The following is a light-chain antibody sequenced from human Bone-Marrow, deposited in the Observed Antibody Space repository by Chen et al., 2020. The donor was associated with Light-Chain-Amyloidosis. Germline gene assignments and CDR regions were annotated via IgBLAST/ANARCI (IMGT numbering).Light chain of an antibody. CDR1: DLPTKY. V-gene: IGLV3-25*03. CDR3: QSADSSGTYEVI. Sequence: SYELTQPPSVSVSPGQTARITCSGDDLPTKYAYWYQQKPGQAPVLVIHRDTERPSGISERFSCSSSGTTATLTISGVQAVDEADYHCQSADSSGTYEVIFGGGTKLSVL. J-gene: IGLJ2*01. CDR2: RDT.